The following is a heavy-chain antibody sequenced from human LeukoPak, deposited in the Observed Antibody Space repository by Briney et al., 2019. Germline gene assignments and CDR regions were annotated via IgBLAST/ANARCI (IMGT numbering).Heavy chain of an antibody. V-gene: IGHV4-59*12. CDR2: IYYSGST. CDR1: GDSISTYY. Sequence: SETLSLTCTVSGDSISTYYWSWVRQPPGKGLEWLGYIYYSGSTYYNPSLKSRVAISEDTSGKQFSLRLGSVTAADTAVYFCARVGSGLNLYYFDYWGQGILVTVSS. J-gene: IGHJ4*02. CDR3: ARVGSGLNLYYFDY. D-gene: IGHD3-3*01.